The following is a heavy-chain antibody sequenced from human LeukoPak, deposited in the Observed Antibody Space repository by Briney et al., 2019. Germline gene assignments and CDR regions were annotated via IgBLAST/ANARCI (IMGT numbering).Heavy chain of an antibody. CDR3: ARDSPSSTDAFDI. D-gene: IGHD6-13*01. J-gene: IGHJ3*02. CDR1: GFTFSSYS. CDR2: ISSSSSYI. Sequence: GGSLRLSCAASGFTFSSYSMNWVRQAPGKGLEWVSSISSSSSYIYYADSVKGRFTISRDNAKNSLYLQMNSLRAEDTAVYYCARDSPSSTDAFDIWGQGTMVTVSS. V-gene: IGHV3-21*01.